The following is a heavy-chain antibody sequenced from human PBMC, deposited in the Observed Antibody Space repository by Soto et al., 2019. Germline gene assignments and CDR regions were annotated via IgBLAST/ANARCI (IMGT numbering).Heavy chain of an antibody. CDR3: AHKFHCSGGSCYSAVAFDI. CDR2: IYWDDDK. Sequence: SGPTLVKPTQTLTLTCTFSGFSLSTSGVGVGWIRQPPGKALEWLALIYWDDDKRYSPLLKSRLTITKDTSKNQVVLTMTNMDPVDTATYYCAHKFHCSGGSCYSAVAFDIWGQGTMVTVSS. J-gene: IGHJ3*02. V-gene: IGHV2-5*02. D-gene: IGHD2-15*01. CDR1: GFSLSTSGVG.